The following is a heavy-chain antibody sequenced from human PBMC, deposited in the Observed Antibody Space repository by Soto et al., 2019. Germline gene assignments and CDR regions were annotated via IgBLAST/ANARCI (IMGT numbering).Heavy chain of an antibody. Sequence: SETLSLTCTVSGGSISSGGYYWSWIRQHPGKGMEWIGYIYYSGSTYYKPSLKSRVTISVDTSKSQFSLKLSSVTAADTVVYFCAKDSGYNYGYFRWFDPWGQGTLVTVSS. V-gene: IGHV4-31*03. CDR1: GGSISSGGYY. CDR2: IYYSGST. CDR3: AKDSGYNYGYFRWFDP. J-gene: IGHJ5*02. D-gene: IGHD5-18*01.